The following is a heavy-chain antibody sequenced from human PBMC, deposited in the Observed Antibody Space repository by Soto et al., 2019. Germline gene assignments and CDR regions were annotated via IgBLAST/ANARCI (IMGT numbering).Heavy chain of an antibody. CDR1: GGSISSGGYY. D-gene: IGHD3-10*01. CDR2: IYYSGST. V-gene: IGHV4-31*03. CDR3: ARDYGSGDYYYGMDV. J-gene: IGHJ6*02. Sequence: QVQLQESGPGLVKPSQTLSLTCTVSGGSISSGGYYWSWIRQHPGKGLEWIGYIYYSGSTYYNPSPKRRITLPVDASKNRFPLKLSSVTAADTAVYYCARDYGSGDYYYGMDVWGQGTTVTGSS.